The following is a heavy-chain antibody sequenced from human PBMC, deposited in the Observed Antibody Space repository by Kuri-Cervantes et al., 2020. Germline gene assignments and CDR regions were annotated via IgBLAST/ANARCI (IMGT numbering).Heavy chain of an antibody. Sequence: SGPTLVKPTQTLTLTCTFSGFSLTTYGVGVGWIRQPPGKALEWLALIYWDDDAHHSPSLKSRLTITKDTSKKQVFLTMTSMDSVGTATYFCARRTVGTTYFDYWGQGTPVTVSS. J-gene: IGHJ4*02. V-gene: IGHV2-5*02. CDR3: ARRTVGTTYFDY. CDR2: IYWDDDA. D-gene: IGHD1-1*01. CDR1: GFSLTTYGVG.